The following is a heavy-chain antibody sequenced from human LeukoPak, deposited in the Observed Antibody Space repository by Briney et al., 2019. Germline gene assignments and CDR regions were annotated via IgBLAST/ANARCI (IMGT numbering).Heavy chain of an antibody. V-gene: IGHV4-59*01. D-gene: IGHD3-10*01. CDR1: GVXISYYY. CDR2: INYSGST. Sequence: SETLSLTCSVSGVXISYYYCSWIRQTPGKGLEWIGYINYSGSTNYNPYLKSRVTISVDPPKNQFSLNLSSVTAADTAVYYCATSRKGYGSGSYYFDYWGQGTLVTVSS. J-gene: IGHJ4*02. CDR3: ATSRKGYGSGSYYFDY.